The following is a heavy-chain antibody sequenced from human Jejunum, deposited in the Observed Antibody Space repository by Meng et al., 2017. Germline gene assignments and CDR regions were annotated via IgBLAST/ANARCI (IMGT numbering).Heavy chain of an antibody. CDR1: GGSISTSSYY. Sequence: QRQLQESGPGLVKPPETLPLTCTVSGGSISTSSYYWGWIRQAPGKGLEWIGNIYYSGSTYYNSSLKSRVTISVDTSKNQFSLTLSAVTAADTAVYYCARSPQYYDSSGFAFDPWGQGTLVTVSS. V-gene: IGHV4-39*01. CDR2: IYYSGST. CDR3: ARSPQYYDSSGFAFDP. D-gene: IGHD3-22*01. J-gene: IGHJ5*02.